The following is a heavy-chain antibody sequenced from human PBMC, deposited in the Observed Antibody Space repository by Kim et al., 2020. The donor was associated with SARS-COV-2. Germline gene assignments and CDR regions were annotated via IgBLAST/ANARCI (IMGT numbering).Heavy chain of an antibody. D-gene: IGHD1-1*01. V-gene: IGHV1-2*02. CDR2: INRNSGGT. CDR3: AWNWNDADAFDI. J-gene: IGHJ3*02. Sequence: ASVKVSCKASGYTFTGYYMHWVRQAPGQGLEWMGWINRNSGGTNYAQKFQGRVTMTRDTSISTAYMELSRLRSDDTAVYYCAWNWNDADAFDIWGQGTMVTVSS. CDR1: GYTFTGYY.